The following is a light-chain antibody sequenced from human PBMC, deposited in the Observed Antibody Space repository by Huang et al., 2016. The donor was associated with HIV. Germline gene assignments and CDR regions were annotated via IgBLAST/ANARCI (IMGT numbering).Light chain of an antibody. CDR3: QQYNAWPLT. J-gene: IGKJ4*01. CDR1: QSVGSN. V-gene: IGKV3-15*01. CDR2: GAS. Sequence: EIVMTQSPATQSVSPGERATLSCRAGQSVGSNLAWYQQKPGQAPRLLSSGASTRAAGIPARFSGSGSGTEFVLTISNLQSEDFAIYYCQQYNAWPLTFGGGTKV.